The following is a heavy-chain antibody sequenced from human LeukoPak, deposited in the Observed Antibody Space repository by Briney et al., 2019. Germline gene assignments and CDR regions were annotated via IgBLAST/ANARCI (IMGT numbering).Heavy chain of an antibody. V-gene: IGHV3-23*01. CDR3: AKRLRNFDMDV. J-gene: IGHJ6*02. CDR2: ISGSGGST. Sequence: GGSLRLSCAASGFTFSGYAMNWVRQAPGKGLEWVSTISGSGGSTYCADAVKSRFTISRDNSKNTLYLRMNSLRAEDTAVYYCAKRLRNFDMDVWGQGTTVTVSS. CDR1: GFTFSGYA.